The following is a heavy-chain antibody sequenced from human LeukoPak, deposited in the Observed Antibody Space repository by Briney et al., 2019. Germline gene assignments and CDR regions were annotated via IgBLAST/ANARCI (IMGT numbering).Heavy chain of an antibody. D-gene: IGHD3-10*01. J-gene: IGHJ4*02. Sequence: GGSLRLSCAASGFSFQDYTMHWVRPSPGKGLEWVSQISWSGGTTYYADSVKGRFTISRDNSRNSLYLQMNSLRTEDTALYYCAKERIGGSLDYWGQGTLLTVSS. CDR2: ISWSGGTT. CDR3: AKERIGGSLDY. V-gene: IGHV3-43*01. CDR1: GFSFQDYT.